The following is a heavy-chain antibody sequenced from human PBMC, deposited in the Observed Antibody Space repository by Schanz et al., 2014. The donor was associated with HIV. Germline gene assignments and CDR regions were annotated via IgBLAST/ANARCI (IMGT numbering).Heavy chain of an antibody. D-gene: IGHD3-22*01. J-gene: IGHJ4*02. CDR1: GYTFTSYG. Sequence: QVQLVQSGAEVKKPGASMKASCKASGYTFTSYGISWVRQAPGQGLEWMGWISGYNGNTNYAQKLQGRVTMTTDTSTSTAYMELRSLRSDDTAVYYCARDRSLRVTVIVGYFDYGGQGTLVTVSS. CDR3: ARDRSLRVTVIVGYFDY. V-gene: IGHV1-18*01. CDR2: ISGYNGNT.